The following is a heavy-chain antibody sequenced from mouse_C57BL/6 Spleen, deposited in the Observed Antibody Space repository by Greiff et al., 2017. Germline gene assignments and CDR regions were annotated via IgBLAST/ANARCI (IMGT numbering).Heavy chain of an antibody. J-gene: IGHJ3*01. V-gene: IGHV1-7*01. CDR2: INPSSGYT. CDR3: AKDYDGCAY. Sequence: QVQLKESGAELAKPGASVKLSCKASGYTFTSYWMHWVKQRPGQGLEWIGYINPSSGYTKYNQKFKDKATLTADKSSSPAYMQLSSLTYEDSAVYYCAKDYDGCAYWGQGTLVTVSA. CDR1: GYTFTSYW. D-gene: IGHD2-4*01.